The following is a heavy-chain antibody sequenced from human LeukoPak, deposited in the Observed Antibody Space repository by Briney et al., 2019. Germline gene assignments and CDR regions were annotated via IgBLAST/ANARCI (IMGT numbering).Heavy chain of an antibody. J-gene: IGHJ4*02. CDR1: GFTFDNYW. D-gene: IGHD6-6*01. CDR3: ARGSSFGSY. V-gene: IGHV3-7*01. CDR2: IKQDESEI. Sequence: GGSLRLSCATSGFTFDNYWMHWVRQAPGKGLEWVANIKQDESEIYYVDSVRGRFTISRDNAENSLYLQMNSLRAEDTAVYYCARGSSFGSYWGQGTLVTVSS.